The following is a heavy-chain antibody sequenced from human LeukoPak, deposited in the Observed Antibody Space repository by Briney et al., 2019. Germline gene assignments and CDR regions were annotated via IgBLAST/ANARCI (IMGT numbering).Heavy chain of an antibody. CDR2: ISYSGGT. V-gene: IGHV4-61*05. D-gene: IGHD3-9*01. J-gene: IGHJ3*02. CDR1: GGSSSSRSYY. CDR3: ARQCYDILTGYIDAFDI. Sequence: PSETLSLTCTVSGGSSSSRSYYWGWIRQPPGKGLEWNGYISYSGGTNYNPSLKSRVTISIDTSKNQFSLKLRSVTAADTAIYYCARQCYDILTGYIDAFDIWGQGTMVTVSS.